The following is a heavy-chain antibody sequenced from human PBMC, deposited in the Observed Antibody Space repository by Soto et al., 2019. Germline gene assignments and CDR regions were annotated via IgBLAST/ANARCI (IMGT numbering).Heavy chain of an antibody. J-gene: IGHJ6*02. V-gene: IGHV3-33*08. CDR2: IWYDGSNK. Sequence: GGSLRLSCAASGFTFSSYAMHWVRQAPGKGLEWVAVIWYDGSNKYYADSVKGRFTISRDNSKNTLYLQMNSLRAEDTAVYYCARDFDYDILTGNPHYYYYYGMDVWGEGITVTVSS. CDR1: GFTFSSYA. CDR3: ARDFDYDILTGNPHYYYYYGMDV. D-gene: IGHD3-9*01.